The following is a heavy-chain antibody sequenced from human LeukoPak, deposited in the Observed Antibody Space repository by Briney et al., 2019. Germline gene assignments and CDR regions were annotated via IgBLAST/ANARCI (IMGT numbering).Heavy chain of an antibody. D-gene: IGHD2-2*01. J-gene: IGHJ5*02. CDR2: IYYSGST. CDR3: ARVSCSSTSCYEIWFDP. CDR1: GGSISTYY. Sequence: KASETLSLTCSVSGGSISTYYWSWIRQPPGKGLEWIGYIYYSGSTNYNPSLKSRVTISVDTSKNQFSLKLSSVTTADTAVYYCARVSCSSTSCYEIWFDPWGQGTLVTVSS. V-gene: IGHV4-59*01.